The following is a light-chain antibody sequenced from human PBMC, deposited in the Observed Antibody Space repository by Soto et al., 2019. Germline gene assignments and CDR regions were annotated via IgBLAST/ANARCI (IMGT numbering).Light chain of an antibody. CDR2: EVT. V-gene: IGLV2-8*01. J-gene: IGLJ1*01. Sequence: ALTQPPSASWSPGQSVTISCTGTSSDVGGYNFVSWYQHFPGKAPKLIIYEVTKRPSGVPDRFSGSKSGNTASLTVSGLQTDDEADYYCSSYGGSNNFVFGTGTKGTVL. CDR3: SSYGGSNNFV. CDR1: SSDVGGYNF.